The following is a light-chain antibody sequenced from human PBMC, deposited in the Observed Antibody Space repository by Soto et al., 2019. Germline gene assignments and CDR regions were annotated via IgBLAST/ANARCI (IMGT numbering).Light chain of an antibody. J-gene: IGKJ4*01. CDR1: QSVSSN. CDR2: GAS. CDR3: QQYNKWPVT. Sequence: EIVMTQSPVTLSVSPGERVTLPCRASQSVSSNLAWYQQKPGQAPRILIYGASTRATGIPARFSGSGSGTEFTLTISSLQSEDFAVYYCQQYNKWPVTFGGGTKVESK. V-gene: IGKV3-15*01.